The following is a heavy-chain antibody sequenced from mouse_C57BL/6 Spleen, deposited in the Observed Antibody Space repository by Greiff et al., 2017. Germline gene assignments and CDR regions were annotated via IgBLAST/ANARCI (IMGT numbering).Heavy chain of an antibody. CDR2: ISSGSSTI. D-gene: IGHD1-1*01. Sequence: EVQRVESGGGLVKPGGSLKLSCAASGFTFSDYGMHWVRQAPEKGLEWVAYISSGSSTIYYADTVKGRFTISRDNAKNTLCLQMTSLRSEDTAMYYCARDYGSSYWYFDVWGTGTTVTVSS. J-gene: IGHJ1*03. CDR3: ARDYGSSYWYFDV. CDR1: GFTFSDYG. V-gene: IGHV5-17*01.